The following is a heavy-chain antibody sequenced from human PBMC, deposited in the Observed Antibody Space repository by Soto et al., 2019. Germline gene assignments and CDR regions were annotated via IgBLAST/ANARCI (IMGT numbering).Heavy chain of an antibody. J-gene: IGHJ4*02. V-gene: IGHV4-59*08. CDR2: MYYSGNT. Sequence: QVQLQESGPGLVKPSETLSLTCTVSGDSISSYYWSWIRQPPGKGLEWNGYMYYSGNTNYNPPLKSRVTMSVDTSKNQFSLKLSSVTAADTAVYYCATIAVAGHWDYWGQGTLVIVSS. CDR1: GDSISSYY. CDR3: ATIAVAGHWDY. D-gene: IGHD6-19*01.